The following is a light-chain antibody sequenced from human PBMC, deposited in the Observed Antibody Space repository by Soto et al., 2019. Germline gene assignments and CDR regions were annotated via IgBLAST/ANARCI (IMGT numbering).Light chain of an antibody. J-gene: IGKJ1*01. CDR1: QGVTTN. CDR3: HQYGSSPQT. CDR2: GAS. Sequence: EIVMTQSPGTLSVSPGERATLSCRAGQGVTTNFAWYQQKSGQSPRLLIYGASSRATGIPDRFSGSGSGTEFTLTVDRLEPEDFAVYYCHQYGSSPQTFGRGTKVDIK. V-gene: IGKV3-20*01.